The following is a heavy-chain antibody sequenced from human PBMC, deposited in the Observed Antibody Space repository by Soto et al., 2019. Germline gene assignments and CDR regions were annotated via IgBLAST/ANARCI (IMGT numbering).Heavy chain of an antibody. J-gene: IGHJ5*02. Sequence: QVLLVQSGAEVKKPGSSVKVSCKASGVSFSDSTISWVRQAPGQGLEWMGKIIPILGIPNFAQKFQGRVTITADKSTSTAYIELSSLRSDDTAVYYCGTDSVSEWRPGVGSWGQGTLVTVSS. CDR3: GTDSVSEWRPGVGS. V-gene: IGHV1-69*04. D-gene: IGHD2-8*01. CDR1: GVSFSDST. CDR2: IIPILGIP.